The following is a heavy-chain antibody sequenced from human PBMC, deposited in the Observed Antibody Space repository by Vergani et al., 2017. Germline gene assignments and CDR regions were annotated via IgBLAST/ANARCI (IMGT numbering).Heavy chain of an antibody. CDR3: ARDRVPAARLNWFDP. CDR2: IYYSGST. J-gene: IGHJ5*02. D-gene: IGHD2-2*01. V-gene: IGHV4-59*01. CDR1: GGSISSYY. Sequence: QVQLQESGPGLVKPSETLSLTCTVSGGSISSYYWSWIRQPPGKGLEWIGYIYYSGSTNYNPSLKSRVTISVDTSKNQFSLKLSSVTAADTAVYYCARDRVPAARLNWFDPWVQGTLVTVSS.